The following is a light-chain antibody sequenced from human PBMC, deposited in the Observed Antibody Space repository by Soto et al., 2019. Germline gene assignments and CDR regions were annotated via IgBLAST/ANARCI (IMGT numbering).Light chain of an antibody. CDR3: QQSYISPYT. CDR2: AAS. Sequence: DIQMTQSPSSLSASVGDRVTITCRASESIANYLNRYQQKPGKAPNLLIYAASTLQTGVPSRFSGSGSGTDFTLTISSLQTEDFATYFCQQSYISPYTFGQRTKLDI. V-gene: IGKV1-39*01. CDR1: ESIANY. J-gene: IGKJ2*01.